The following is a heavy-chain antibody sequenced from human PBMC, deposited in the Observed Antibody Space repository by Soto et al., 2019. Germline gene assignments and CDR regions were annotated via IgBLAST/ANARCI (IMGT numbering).Heavy chain of an antibody. CDR1: GGTFSSYA. CDR3: ASGDNYEVRGNPHYGMDV. J-gene: IGHJ6*02. D-gene: IGHD3-10*01. Sequence: GASVKVSCKASGGTFSSYAISWVRQAPGQGLEWMGGIIPIFGTANYAQKFQGRVTITADESTSTAYMELSSLRSEDTAVYYCASGDNYEVRGNPHYGMDVWGQGTTVTVSS. V-gene: IGHV1-69*13. CDR2: IIPIFGTA.